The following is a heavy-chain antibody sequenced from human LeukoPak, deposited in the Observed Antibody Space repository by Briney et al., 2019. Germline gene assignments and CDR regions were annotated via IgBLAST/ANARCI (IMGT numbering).Heavy chain of an antibody. J-gene: IGHJ4*02. V-gene: IGHV4-59*01. CDR3: VSGYSSVATCYHFAY. Sequence: NSSETLSLTCTVSGASITSYYWNWIRQPPGKGLELIGSFYYSGGVNSKPSLKSRIPISVDTSRNQSSLTLNSVTAAVTAVYYCVSGYSSVATCYHFAYWGQGTLVTVSS. CDR1: GASITSYY. D-gene: IGHD2-15*01. CDR2: FYYSGGV.